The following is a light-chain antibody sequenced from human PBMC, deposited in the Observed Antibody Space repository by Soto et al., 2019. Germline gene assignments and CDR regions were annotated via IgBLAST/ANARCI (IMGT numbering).Light chain of an antibody. J-gene: IGKJ4*01. CDR3: QKYNSWPLT. CDR2: GAS. CDR1: QNFNSN. Sequence: EIVMTQAPATLSVSPGEIATLSCRASQNFNSNLAWYQQKPGQAPRLLIYGASTRATGIPARFSGSESGTEFTLTIGSLPSEDFAVYYCQKYNSWPLTFVGGTKVEIK. V-gene: IGKV3-15*01.